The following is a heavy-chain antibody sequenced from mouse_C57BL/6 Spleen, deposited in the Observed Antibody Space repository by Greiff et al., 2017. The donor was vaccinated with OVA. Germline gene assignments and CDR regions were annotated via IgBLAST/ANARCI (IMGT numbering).Heavy chain of an antibody. CDR3: AKGPGTRGYYFDY. CDR2: IWRGGST. CDR1: GFSFTSYG. D-gene: IGHD4-1*01. Sequence: VKLKQSGPGLVQPSQSLSITCTVSGFSFTSYGVHWVRQSPGKGLEWLGVIWRGGSTDYNAAFMSRLSITKDNSKSQVFFKMNSLQADDTAIYYCAKGPGTRGYYFDYWGQGTTLTVSS. J-gene: IGHJ2*01. V-gene: IGHV2-5*01.